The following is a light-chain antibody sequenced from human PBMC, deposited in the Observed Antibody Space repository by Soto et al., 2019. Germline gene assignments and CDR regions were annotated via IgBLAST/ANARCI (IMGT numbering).Light chain of an antibody. J-gene: IGLJ2*01. CDR2: EVT. CDR1: SGDVGGHNY. V-gene: IGLV2-8*01. Sequence: QSVLTQPPSVSGSPGESVAISYTGTSGDVGGHNYVSWYQHHPGKAPKLMIYEVTKRPSGVPDRFSGSKSGNTASLTVSGLQADDEADYYCSSYAGSNNLVFGGGTKLTVL. CDR3: SSYAGSNNLV.